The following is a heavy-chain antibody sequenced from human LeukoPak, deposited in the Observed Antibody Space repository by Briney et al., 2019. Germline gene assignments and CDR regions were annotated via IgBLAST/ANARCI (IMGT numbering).Heavy chain of an antibody. Sequence: PGGSLRLSCAASGFTFSTYAMSWVRQAPGKGLEWVSGISGSADSTYYADSVKGRFTISRDNSKNTLYLQMNSLRVEGTAVYYCAKKSSSWYEHADYWGQGTLVTVSS. D-gene: IGHD6-13*01. J-gene: IGHJ4*02. CDR2: ISGSADST. V-gene: IGHV3-23*01. CDR3: AKKSSSWYEHADY. CDR1: GFTFSTYA.